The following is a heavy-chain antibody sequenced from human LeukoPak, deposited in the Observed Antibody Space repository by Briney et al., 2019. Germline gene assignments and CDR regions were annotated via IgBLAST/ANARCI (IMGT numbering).Heavy chain of an antibody. J-gene: IGHJ6*03. V-gene: IGHV4-59*01. CDR2: IYYSGST. CDR1: GGSISSYY. CDR3: ARDRSGYDSSYYYYYMDV. Sequence: SETLSLTCTVSGGSISSYYWSWIRQPPGKGLEWIGYIYYSGSTNYNPSLKSRVTISVDTSKNQFSLKLSSVTAADTAVYYCARDRSGYDSSYYYYYMDVWGKGTTVTVSS. D-gene: IGHD5-12*01.